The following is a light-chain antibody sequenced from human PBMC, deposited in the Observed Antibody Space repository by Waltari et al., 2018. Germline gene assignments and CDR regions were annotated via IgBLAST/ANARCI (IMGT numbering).Light chain of an antibody. CDR1: SSDVGAYNY. CDR3: SSYTTSGTFV. V-gene: IGLV2-14*01. CDR2: QVS. Sequence: QSALTQPASVSGSPGQSITIPCTGTSSDVGAYNYFSWYQHHPGKAPNILIYQVSNRPSGVSNRLSGSKSGNTASLTISGLQAEDEGDYYCSSYTTSGTFVFGGGTKLTVL. J-gene: IGLJ2*01.